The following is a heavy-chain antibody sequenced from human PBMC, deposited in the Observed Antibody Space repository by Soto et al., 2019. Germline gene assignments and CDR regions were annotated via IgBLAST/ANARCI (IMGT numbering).Heavy chain of an antibody. Sequence: GGSLRLSCAASGFTFSNYAMSWVRQAPGKGLEWVSAITSSGGTTYYADSVKGRFIIYRDNSKNTLYLQMNSLRVEETAVYYCAKYCPVVGAPDTLFDCWGQGSLVTVSS. J-gene: IGHJ4*02. D-gene: IGHD1-26*01. V-gene: IGHV3-23*01. CDR1: GFTFSNYA. CDR3: AKYCPVVGAPDTLFDC. CDR2: ITSSGGTT.